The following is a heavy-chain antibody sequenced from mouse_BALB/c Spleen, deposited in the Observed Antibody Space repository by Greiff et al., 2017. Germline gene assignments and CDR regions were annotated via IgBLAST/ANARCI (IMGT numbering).Heavy chain of an antibody. Sequence: EVQGVESGGGLVQPGGSLKLSCAASGFTFSSYGMSWVRQTPDKRLELVATINSNGGSTYYPDSVKGRFTISRDNAKNTLYLQMSSLKSEDTAMYYCARVYYGYDGDYFDYWGQGTTLTVSS. D-gene: IGHD2-2*01. CDR1: GFTFSSYG. CDR2: INSNGGST. V-gene: IGHV5-6-3*01. CDR3: ARVYYGYDGDYFDY. J-gene: IGHJ2*01.